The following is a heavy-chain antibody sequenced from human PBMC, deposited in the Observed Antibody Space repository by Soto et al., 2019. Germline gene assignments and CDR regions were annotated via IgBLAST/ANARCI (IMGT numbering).Heavy chain of an antibody. CDR1: GFTFSSYA. V-gene: IGHV3-23*01. J-gene: IGHJ5*02. Sequence: GGSLRLSCAASGFTFSSYAMSWVRQAPGKGLEWVSAISGSGGSTYYADPVKGRFTISRDNSKSTLYLQMNSLRAEDTAVYYCAKDLVADGWFDTWGQGTLVTVSS. CDR2: ISGSGGST. CDR3: AKDLVADGWFDT.